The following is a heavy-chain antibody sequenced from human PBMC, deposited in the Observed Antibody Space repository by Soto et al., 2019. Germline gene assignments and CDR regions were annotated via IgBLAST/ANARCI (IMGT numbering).Heavy chain of an antibody. CDR3: AKLGGGYSYRAPYFDY. CDR1: GFTFSSYS. V-gene: IGHV3-23*04. D-gene: IGHD5-18*01. CDR2: ISSSGGST. Sequence: EVQLVESGGGLVKPGGSLRLSCAASGFTFSSYSMNWVRQAPGKGLEWVSSISSSGGSTYYADSVKGRFTISRDNSKNTLYLQMNSLRAEDTAVYYCAKLGGGYSYRAPYFDYWGQGTLVTVSS. J-gene: IGHJ4*02.